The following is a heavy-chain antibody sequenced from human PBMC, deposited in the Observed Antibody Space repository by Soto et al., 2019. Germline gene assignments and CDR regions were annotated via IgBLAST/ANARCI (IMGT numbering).Heavy chain of an antibody. J-gene: IGHJ6*02. D-gene: IGHD6-13*01. Sequence: SETLSLTCAVYGGSFSGYYWSWIRQPPGKGLEWIGEINHSGSTNYNPSLKSRVTISVDTSKNQFSLKLSSVTAADTAVYYCARGRSRGRGSSHYYYGMDVWGQGTTVTVS. V-gene: IGHV4-34*01. CDR1: GGSFSGYY. CDR2: INHSGST. CDR3: ARGRSRGRGSSHYYYGMDV.